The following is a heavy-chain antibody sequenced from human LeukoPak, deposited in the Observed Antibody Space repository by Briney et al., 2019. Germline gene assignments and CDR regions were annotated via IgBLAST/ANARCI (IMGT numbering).Heavy chain of an antibody. CDR1: GYTFTSYD. D-gene: IGHD3-22*01. CDR3: ARESSGGRIPDQKYGYYFDY. V-gene: IGHV1-8*01. Sequence: GASVKVSCKASGYTFTSYDFNWVRQATGQRPEWMGWMSPNSGDTGYAQKFQDRVTMTRNTSISTAYMELSSLRSEDTAVYYCARESSGGRIPDQKYGYYFDYWGQGTLVTVSS. J-gene: IGHJ4*02. CDR2: MSPNSGDT.